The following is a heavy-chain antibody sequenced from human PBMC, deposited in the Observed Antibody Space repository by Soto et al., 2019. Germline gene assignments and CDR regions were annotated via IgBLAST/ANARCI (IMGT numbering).Heavy chain of an antibody. J-gene: IGHJ4*02. D-gene: IGHD3-16*01. V-gene: IGHV3-33*08. CDR2: TLFDGSNS. CDR1: GFTFRSYG. CDR3: ARDIGFDYVN. Sequence: GGSLRLSCAASGFTFRSYGMHWVRQAPGKGLEWVAVTLFDGSNSYYADSVKGRFTISRDSAGNALHLTMNYLSAEDTGVYFCARDIGFDYVNWGQGTLVTVSS.